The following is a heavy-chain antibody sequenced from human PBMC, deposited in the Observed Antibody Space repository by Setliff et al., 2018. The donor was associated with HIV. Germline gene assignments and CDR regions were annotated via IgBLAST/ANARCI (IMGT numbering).Heavy chain of an antibody. CDR3: AKEQEIGSYLDP. Sequence: SVKVSCKASRSTFNSHTINWVRQAPGQGLDWMGRIIPILGVANYAQRFQGKVTITADKSTSTAYMELTSLRFDDTAVYFCAKEQEIGSYLDPWGQGTLVTVSS. CDR2: IIPILGVA. V-gene: IGHV1-69*04. D-gene: IGHD2-2*02. J-gene: IGHJ5*02. CDR1: RSTFNSHT.